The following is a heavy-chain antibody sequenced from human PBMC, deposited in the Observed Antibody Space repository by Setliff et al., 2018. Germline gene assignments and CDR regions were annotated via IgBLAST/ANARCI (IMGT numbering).Heavy chain of an antibody. CDR3: ARGGGGYHAAS. CDR1: SGSFSGYY. Sequence: SETLSLTCAVYSGSFSGYYWSWIRQPPGKGLEWIGEINQSGSTNYNPSLKSRVTMSVDKSKNHFSLELTSVTAADTAVYYCARGGGGYHAASWGQGILATVSS. V-gene: IGHV4-34*01. CDR2: INQSGST. J-gene: IGHJ5*02. D-gene: IGHD2-2*01.